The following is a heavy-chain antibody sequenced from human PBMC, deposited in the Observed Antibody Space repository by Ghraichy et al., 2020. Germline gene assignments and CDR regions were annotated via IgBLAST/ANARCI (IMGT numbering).Heavy chain of an antibody. V-gene: IGHV3-21*01. CDR1: GFTFSSYS. CDR3: AREGCSGGSCGPYYYYGMDV. D-gene: IGHD2-15*01. J-gene: IGHJ6*02. CDR2: ISSSSSYI. Sequence: LSLTCAASGFTFSSYSMNWVRQAPGKGLEWVSSISSSSSYIYYADSVKGRFTISRDNAKNSLYLQMNSLRAEDTAVYYCAREGCSGGSCGPYYYYGMDVWGQGTTVTVSS.